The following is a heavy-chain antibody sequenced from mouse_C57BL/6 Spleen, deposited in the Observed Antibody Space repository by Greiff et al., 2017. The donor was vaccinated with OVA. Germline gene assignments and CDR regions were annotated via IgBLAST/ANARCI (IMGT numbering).Heavy chain of an antibody. Sequence: VKLQQPGAELVRPGSSVKLSCKASGYTFTSYWMHWVKQRPIQGLEWIGNIDPSDSETHYNQKFKDKATLTVDKSSSTAYMQLSSLTSEDSAVYYCARIFDGSFAYWGQGTLVTVSA. CDR2: IDPSDSET. CDR3: ARIFDGSFAY. J-gene: IGHJ3*01. V-gene: IGHV1-52*01. CDR1: GYTFTSYW.